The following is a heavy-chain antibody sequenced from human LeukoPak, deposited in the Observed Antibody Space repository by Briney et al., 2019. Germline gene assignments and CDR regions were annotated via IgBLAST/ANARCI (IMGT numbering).Heavy chain of an antibody. D-gene: IGHD4-11*01. CDR1: GGSISSYY. CDR2: IYYSGST. J-gene: IGHJ5*02. CDR3: ARHIRWDYSNNWFDP. Sequence: PSETLSLTCTVSGGSISSYYWGWIRPPPGKGLEWIGSIYYSGSTYNPSLKSRVTISVDTSKNQFSLKLSSVTAADTAVYYCARHIRWDYSNNWFDPWGQGTLVTVSS. V-gene: IGHV4-39*01.